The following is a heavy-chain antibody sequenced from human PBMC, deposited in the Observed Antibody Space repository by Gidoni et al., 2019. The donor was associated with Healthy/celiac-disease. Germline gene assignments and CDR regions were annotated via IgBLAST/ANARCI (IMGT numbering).Heavy chain of an antibody. Sequence: QVQPVQSGAEVKKPGASVKVSFKACGYTFPGYYMHWVRQAPGQGLEWMGWINPNRGGTNYAQKFQGRVTMNRDTSISTAYMELSRLRSDDTAVYYCARDYLRVLEWLFRFDPWGQGTLVTVSS. CDR2: INPNRGGT. J-gene: IGHJ5*02. D-gene: IGHD3-3*01. CDR1: GYTFPGYY. CDR3: ARDYLRVLEWLFRFDP. V-gene: IGHV1-2*02.